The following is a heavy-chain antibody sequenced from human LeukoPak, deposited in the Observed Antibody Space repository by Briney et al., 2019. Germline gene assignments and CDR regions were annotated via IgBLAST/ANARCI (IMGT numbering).Heavy chain of an antibody. Sequence: GGSLRLSCAASGFTFSSYEMNWVRQAPGKGLEWGSYISSSGSTIYYADSVKGRFTISRDNAKNSLYLQMNSLRAEDTAVYYCARGEYQLLFNVGYYYYYMDVWGKGTTVTISS. V-gene: IGHV3-48*03. CDR2: ISSSGSTI. CDR3: ARGEYQLLFNVGYYYYYMDV. CDR1: GFTFSSYE. J-gene: IGHJ6*03. D-gene: IGHD2-2*01.